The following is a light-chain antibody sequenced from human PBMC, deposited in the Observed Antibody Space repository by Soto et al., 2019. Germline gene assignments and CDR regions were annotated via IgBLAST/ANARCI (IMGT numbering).Light chain of an antibody. CDR2: AAS. Sequence: DIQMTQSPSSLSAPVGDRVTITCRASQNIGIYLNWYQKKPGKAPKLLIHAASSLQSGVPSTFSGSGSGTDFALTISSLQPEDFATYYCHQTYANPWTFAQGTKVEVK. J-gene: IGKJ1*01. CDR3: HQTYANPWT. CDR1: QNIGIY. V-gene: IGKV1-39*01.